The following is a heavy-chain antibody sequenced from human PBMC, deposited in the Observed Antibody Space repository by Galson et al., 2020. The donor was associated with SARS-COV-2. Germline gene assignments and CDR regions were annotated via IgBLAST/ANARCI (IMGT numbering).Heavy chain of an antibody. Sequence: ASETLSLTCTVSGGSISSGGYYWSWIRQHPGKGLEWIGYIYYSGSTYYNPSLKSRATISVDTSKNQFSLKLSSVTAADTAVYYCARGGVLRYFDWLFDYYGMDVWGQGTTVTVSS. J-gene: IGHJ6*02. CDR1: GGSISSGGYY. D-gene: IGHD3-9*01. V-gene: IGHV4-31*03. CDR2: IYYSGST. CDR3: ARGGVLRYFDWLFDYYGMDV.